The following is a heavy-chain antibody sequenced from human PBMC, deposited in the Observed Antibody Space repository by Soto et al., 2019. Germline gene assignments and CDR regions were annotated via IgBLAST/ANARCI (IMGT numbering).Heavy chain of an antibody. Sequence: GRSLRLSCAASGFTFSSYAMSWVRQAPGKGLEWVSAISGSGGSTYYADSVKGRFTISRDNSKNTLYLQMNSLRAEDTAVYYCAKALEYGSGSYYASRYYMDVWGKGTTVTVSS. V-gene: IGHV3-23*01. D-gene: IGHD3-10*01. CDR3: AKALEYGSGSYYASRYYMDV. CDR2: ISGSGGST. CDR1: GFTFSSYA. J-gene: IGHJ6*03.